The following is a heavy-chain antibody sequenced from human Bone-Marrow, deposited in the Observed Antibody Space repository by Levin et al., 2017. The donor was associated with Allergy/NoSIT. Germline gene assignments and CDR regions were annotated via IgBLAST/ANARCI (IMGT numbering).Heavy chain of an antibody. CDR1: GYVFIDYY. V-gene: IGHV1-2*02. J-gene: IGHJ4*02. CDR3: ARSLGAPLFDS. D-gene: IGHD3-16*01. Sequence: ASVKVSCKASGYVFIDYYIHWVRQAPGQGLEWMAWINPDTGGTYFAQKFQGRVTMSTDTSINTAFMELSTLTSDDTAIYYCARSLGAPLFDSWGQGTLVTVSS. CDR2: INPDTGGT.